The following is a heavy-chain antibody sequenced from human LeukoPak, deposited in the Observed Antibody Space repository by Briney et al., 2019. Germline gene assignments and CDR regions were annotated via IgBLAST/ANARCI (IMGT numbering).Heavy chain of an antibody. CDR1: GFTFSNYW. V-gene: IGHV3-7*01. J-gene: IGHJ4*02. D-gene: IGHD3-22*01. Sequence: GGSLRLSCAVSGFTFSNYWMSWVRQAPGKGLERVANIKQDGSEKYYVDSVKGRFTISRDNAKNSLYLQMNSLRADDTAVYYCARDGTHYDSSGYYVFLDYWGQGTLVTVSS. CDR3: ARDGTHYDSSGYYVFLDY. CDR2: IKQDGSEK.